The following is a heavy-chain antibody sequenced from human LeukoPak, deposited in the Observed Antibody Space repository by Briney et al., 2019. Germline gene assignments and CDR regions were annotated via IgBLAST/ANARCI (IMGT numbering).Heavy chain of an antibody. Sequence: ASVKVSCEASGYTFTGYYMHWVRQAPGQGLEWMGWINPNSGGTNYAQKFQGRVTMTRDTSISTAYMELSRLRSDDTAVYYCAREREGWLQKAFDIWGQGTMVTVSS. CDR3: AREREGWLQKAFDI. J-gene: IGHJ3*02. V-gene: IGHV1-2*02. D-gene: IGHD5-24*01. CDR1: GYTFTGYY. CDR2: INPNSGGT.